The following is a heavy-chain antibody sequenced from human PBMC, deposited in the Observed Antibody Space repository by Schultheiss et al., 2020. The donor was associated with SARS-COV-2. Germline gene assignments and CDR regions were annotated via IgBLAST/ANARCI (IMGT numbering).Heavy chain of an antibody. V-gene: IGHV4-61*02. CDR2: IYTSGST. J-gene: IGHJ4*02. Sequence: SETLSLTCTVSGGSISSGGYYWSWIRQPAGKGLEWIGRIYTSGSTNYNPSLKSRVTMSVDTSKNQFSLKLSSVTAADTAVYYCAREAGYSGYYPPDYWGQGTLVTVSS. CDR3: AREAGYSGYYPPDY. D-gene: IGHD5-12*01. CDR1: GGSISSGGYY.